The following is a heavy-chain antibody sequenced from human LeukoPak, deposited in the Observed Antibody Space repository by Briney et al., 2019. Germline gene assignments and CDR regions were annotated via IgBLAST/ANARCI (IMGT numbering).Heavy chain of an antibody. D-gene: IGHD6-13*01. CDR1: GFTFSGYV. CDR2: ISSSGSTV. V-gene: IGHV3-48*03. Sequence: GGSLRLSCAASGFTFSGYVMNWVGEAAGKGVEWVSYISSSGSTVYYADSVKGQFTISRNSAKNSLYLQINSLRAEDTAVYYCARGPYSSNCYVDYWGQGTLVTVAS. CDR3: ARGPYSSNCYVDY. J-gene: IGHJ4*01.